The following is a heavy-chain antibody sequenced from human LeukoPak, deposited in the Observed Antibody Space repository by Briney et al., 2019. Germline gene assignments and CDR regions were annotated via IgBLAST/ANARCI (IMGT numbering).Heavy chain of an antibody. J-gene: IGHJ4*02. CDR3: ARVLIDSSSWYGGGIDY. CDR2: IWYDGSNK. V-gene: IGHV3-33*01. D-gene: IGHD6-13*01. Sequence: GGSLRLSCAASGFTFSSYGMHWVRQAPGKGLEWVAVIWYDGSNKYYADSVKGRFTTSRDNSKNTLYLQMNSLRAEDTAVYYCARVLIDSSSWYGGGIDYWGQGTLVTVSS. CDR1: GFTFSSYG.